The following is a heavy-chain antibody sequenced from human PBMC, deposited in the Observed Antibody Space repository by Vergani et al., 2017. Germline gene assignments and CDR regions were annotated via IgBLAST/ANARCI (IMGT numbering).Heavy chain of an antibody. CDR2: ISGSGGST. D-gene: IGHD5-12*01. CDR3: AKANPRNIGCDYLYYHHARGV. J-gene: IGHJ6*02. Sequence: EVQLLESGGDLVQPGGSLRLSCAASGFTFNHYAMNWVRQAPGKGLEWVSGISGSGGSTYYAGSVKGRFTISRDSSKNTLSLQMNSLSAGDTAVYYCAKANPRNIGCDYLYYHHARGVLGQGNPVPGSS. V-gene: IGHV3-23*01. CDR1: GFTFNHYA.